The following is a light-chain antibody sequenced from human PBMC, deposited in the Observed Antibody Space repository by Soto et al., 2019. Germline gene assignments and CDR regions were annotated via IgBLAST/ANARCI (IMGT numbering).Light chain of an antibody. V-gene: IGKV1-5*03. CDR2: QAS. J-gene: IGKJ1*01. CDR1: QSISRQ. CDR3: LQYQSYWT. Sequence: DIPMTQSPSTLSASVGDRVSITCRASQSISRQLAWYQQKPGKAPHLLIYQASNLETGVPSRFTGSGSGTEFTLTISSLQPDYLATYYCLQYQSYWTFGQGTKVEVK.